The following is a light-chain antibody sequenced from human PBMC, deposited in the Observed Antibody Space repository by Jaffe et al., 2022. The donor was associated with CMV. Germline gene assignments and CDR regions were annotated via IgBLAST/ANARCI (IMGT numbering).Light chain of an antibody. CDR2: QDS. CDR1: KLGDKY. Sequence: SYELTQPPSVSVSPGQTASITCSGDKLGDKYACWYQQKPGQSPVLVIYQDSKRPSGIPERFSGSNSGNTATLTISGTQAMDEADYYCQAWDSSTKAFYVFGTGTKVTVL. V-gene: IGLV3-1*01. CDR3: QAWDSSTKAFYV. J-gene: IGLJ1*01.